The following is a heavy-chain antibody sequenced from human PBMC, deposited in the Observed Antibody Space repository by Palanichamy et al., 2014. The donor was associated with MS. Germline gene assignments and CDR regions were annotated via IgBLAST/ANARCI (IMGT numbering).Heavy chain of an antibody. J-gene: IGHJ3*02. CDR3: ARETYDTSGYEAFDI. Sequence: QVQLVESGGGVVQPGRSLRLSCAASGFIFSRYGMHWVRQAPGKGLEWMALIWYDGSNKYSVDSVKGRFIISRDNSKNTVFLQMNSLRVEDTAVYYCARETYDTSGYEAFDIWGQGTMVTVSP. V-gene: IGHV3-33*01. CDR1: GFIFSRYG. D-gene: IGHD3-22*01. CDR2: IWYDGSNK.